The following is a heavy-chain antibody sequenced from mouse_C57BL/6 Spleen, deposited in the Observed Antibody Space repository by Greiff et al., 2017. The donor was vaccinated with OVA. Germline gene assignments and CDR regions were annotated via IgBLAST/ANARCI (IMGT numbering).Heavy chain of an antibody. D-gene: IGHD1-1*01. CDR3: TTDYASRGAWFAY. V-gene: IGHV14-1*01. J-gene: IGHJ3*01. CDR1: GFNIKDYY. CDR2: IDPEDGDT. Sequence: VQLQQSGAELVRPGASVKLSCTASGFNIKDYYMHWVKQRPEQGLEWIGRIDPEDGDTESAPKFQGKATMTADTSSNAAYLQLSSLTSEDTAVYYCTTDYASRGAWFAYWGQGTLVTVSA.